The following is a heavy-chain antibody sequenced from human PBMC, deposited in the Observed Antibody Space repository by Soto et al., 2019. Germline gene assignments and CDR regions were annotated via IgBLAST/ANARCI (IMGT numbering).Heavy chain of an antibody. D-gene: IGHD3-10*01. V-gene: IGHV4-4*02. J-gene: IGHJ4*02. CDR1: GVSISSGNW. CDR2: IFHDGAA. Sequence: PSETLSLTCAVSGVSISSGNWWTWVRQSPQRGLEYIGEIFHDGAANYYPSFERRVAISVDTSKNQFSPKLTSVTAADTAIYFCARLVYDTRLNYMYFVFWGQGTLVTVSS. CDR3: ARLVYDTRLNYMYFVF.